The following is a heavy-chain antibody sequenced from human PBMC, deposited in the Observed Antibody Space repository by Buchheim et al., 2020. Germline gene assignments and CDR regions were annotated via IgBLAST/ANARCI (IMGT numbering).Heavy chain of an antibody. J-gene: IGHJ4*02. CDR1: GGSISSYY. D-gene: IGHD3-3*01. CDR3: ARGSDFWSGYYPHV. V-gene: IGHV4-59*01. Sequence: QVQLQESGPGLVQPSETLSLTCTVSGGSISSYYWSWIRQPPGKGLEWIGYIYYSGSTNYNPSLKSRVTISVDTSKNQFSLKLSSVTAADTAVYYCARGSDFWSGYYPHVWGQGTL. CDR2: IYYSGST.